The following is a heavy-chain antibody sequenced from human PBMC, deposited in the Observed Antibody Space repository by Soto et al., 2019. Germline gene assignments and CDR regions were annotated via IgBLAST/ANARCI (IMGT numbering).Heavy chain of an antibody. Sequence: PGGSLRLSCAASGFTFSSYGMHWVRQAPGKGLEWVAVISYDGSNKYYADSVKGRFTISRDNSKNTLYLQMNSLRAEDTAVYYCAKDQGGYSGYDPGPGFNWFDPRGQGTPVTVSS. J-gene: IGHJ5*02. D-gene: IGHD5-12*01. CDR1: GFTFSSYG. CDR2: ISYDGSNK. V-gene: IGHV3-30*18. CDR3: AKDQGGYSGYDPGPGFNWFDP.